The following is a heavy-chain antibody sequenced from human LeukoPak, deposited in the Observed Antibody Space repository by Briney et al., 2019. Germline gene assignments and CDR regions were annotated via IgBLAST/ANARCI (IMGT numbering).Heavy chain of an antibody. Sequence: PGGSLRLSCAASGFTFSSYAMSWVRQAPGKGLEWVAFIQYDGSNKYYADSVKGRFTISRDNSKNTLYLQMNSLRAEDTAVYYCAKGGDFWSEWNYFDYWGQGTLVTVSS. J-gene: IGHJ4*02. CDR3: AKGGDFWSEWNYFDY. D-gene: IGHD3-3*01. CDR2: IQYDGSNK. V-gene: IGHV3-30*02. CDR1: GFTFSSYA.